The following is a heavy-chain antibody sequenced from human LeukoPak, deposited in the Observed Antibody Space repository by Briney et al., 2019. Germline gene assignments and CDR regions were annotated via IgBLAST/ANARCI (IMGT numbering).Heavy chain of an antibody. D-gene: IGHD6-13*01. Sequence: GSLRLSCAASGFTFSSYSMNWVRQAPGKGLEWIGSIYYSGSTYYNPSLKSRVTISVDTSKNQFSLKLSSVTAADTAVYYCARLAAAGYYYYGMDVWGQGTTVTVSS. V-gene: IGHV4-39*01. CDR2: IYYSGST. J-gene: IGHJ6*02. CDR1: GFTFSSYSMN. CDR3: ARLAAAGYYYYGMDV.